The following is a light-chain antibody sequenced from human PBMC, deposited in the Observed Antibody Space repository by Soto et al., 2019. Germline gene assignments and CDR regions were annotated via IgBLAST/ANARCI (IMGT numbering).Light chain of an antibody. CDR2: EVS. CDR3: GSYTSTSSYV. CDR1: SSDIGNYNY. Sequence: QSALTQPASVSGSPGQSITISCTGTSSDIGNYNYVSWYQQHPGKAPKLMISEVSNRPSGVSNRFSGSKSGNTASLTISGLQPEDEADYYCGSYTSTSSYVFGGGTKVTVL. V-gene: IGLV2-14*01. J-gene: IGLJ1*01.